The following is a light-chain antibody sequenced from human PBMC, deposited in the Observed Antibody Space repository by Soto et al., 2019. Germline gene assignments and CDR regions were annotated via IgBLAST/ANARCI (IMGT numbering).Light chain of an antibody. V-gene: IGKV3-20*01. CDR1: QSVSSSH. J-gene: IGKJ1*01. CDR2: GAS. Sequence: EMVLTQSPGTLSLSPGERATLSCRASQSVSSSHLAWYQQKPGQAPRLLISGASSRATGIPDRFTGSGSGTDFTLTISRLEPEDFAVYYWQQYGSSPRTFGQGTKVEIK. CDR3: QQYGSSPRT.